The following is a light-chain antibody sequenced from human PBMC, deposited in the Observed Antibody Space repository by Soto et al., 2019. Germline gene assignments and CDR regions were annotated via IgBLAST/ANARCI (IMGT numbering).Light chain of an antibody. V-gene: IGLV2-8*01. CDR2: EVD. CDR3: SSYTGTDNLLYV. J-gene: IGLJ1*01. CDR1: SSDVGKYNY. Sequence: QSVLTQPPSASGPPGQSVTISITGTSSDVGKYNYVSWYQQHPGKAPKLRVYEVDRRPAGVPDRFSGSKSANTASLTVSGLQPEDEADYYCSSYTGTDNLLYVFGTGTNAPS.